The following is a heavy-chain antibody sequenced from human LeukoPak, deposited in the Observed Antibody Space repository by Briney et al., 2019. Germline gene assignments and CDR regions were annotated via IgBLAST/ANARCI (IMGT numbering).Heavy chain of an antibody. CDR1: GFTFSSYS. V-gene: IGHV3-21*01. J-gene: IGHJ4*02. D-gene: IGHD3-16*01. CDR2: ISSSSSYI. CDR3: AREKYDYVWGSYRALGVDY. Sequence: GGSLRLSCAASGFTFSSYSMNWVRQAPGKGLEWVSSISSSSSYIYYADSVKGRFTISRDNAKNSLYLQMNSLRAEDTAVYYCAREKYDYVWGSYRALGVDYWGQGTLVTVSS.